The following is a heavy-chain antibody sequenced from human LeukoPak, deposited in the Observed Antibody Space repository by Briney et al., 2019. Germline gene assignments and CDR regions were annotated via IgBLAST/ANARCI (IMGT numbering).Heavy chain of an antibody. J-gene: IGHJ6*03. V-gene: IGHV3-11*04. CDR2: ISSSGSTI. CDR1: GCTFSDYY. CDR3: ARDADKHYMVV. Sequence: PAGSLRLSCAASGCTFSDYYMSWIRQAPGKGLEWVSYISSSGSTIYYADSVKCRFTISRDNAKKSLYLQMNSLRAEETAVYYCARDADKHYMVVWGKGTAVTVSS.